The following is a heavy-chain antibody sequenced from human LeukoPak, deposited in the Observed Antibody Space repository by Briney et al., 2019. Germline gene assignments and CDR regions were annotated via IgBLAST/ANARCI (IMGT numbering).Heavy chain of an antibody. CDR2: IYPRGST. V-gene: IGHV4-30-2*01. D-gene: IGHD7-27*01. Sequence: SETLSLTRAVSGGSISSGSYSWSWIRQPPGKGLEWIGYIYPRGSTYYNPSLKSRVILSLDKSANQFSLNLSSVTAADTAVYYCARFSPRAMGNYLDLWGQGTLVTVSS. J-gene: IGHJ4*02. CDR1: GGSISSGSYS. CDR3: ARFSPRAMGNYLDL.